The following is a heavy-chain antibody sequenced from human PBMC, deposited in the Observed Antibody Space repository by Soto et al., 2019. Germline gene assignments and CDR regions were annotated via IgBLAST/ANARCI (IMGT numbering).Heavy chain of an antibody. CDR2: ISGSGGST. Sequence: EVQLLESGGGLVQPGGSLRLSCAASGFTFSNSDMSWVRQAPGAGLEWVSGISGSGGSTYYADSVKGRFTISRDNSKNTLYLQMSSLKTEDTACYFCGKGTANAPRVYDYGGEGSLVTVSS. D-gene: IGHD3-10*01. J-gene: IGHJ4*02. CDR1: GFTFSNSD. V-gene: IGHV3-23*01. CDR3: GKGTANAPRVYDY.